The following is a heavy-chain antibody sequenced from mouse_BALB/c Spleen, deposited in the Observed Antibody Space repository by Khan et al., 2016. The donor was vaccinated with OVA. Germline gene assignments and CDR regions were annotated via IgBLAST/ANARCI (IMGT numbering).Heavy chain of an antibody. D-gene: IGHD3-2*01. CDR1: GYTFTTYT. V-gene: IGHV1-4*01. J-gene: IGHJ3*01. Sequence: QVQLKQSGAELARPGASVKMSCKTSGYTFTTYTLHWVKQRPGRSLEWIGYINPSNDYTNYNQKFKDKSTLTADKSSSTAYMQLSSLTSDDSAVYYCARSGQLGLRGGFTYWGQGTLVTVSA. CDR2: INPSNDYT. CDR3: ARSGQLGLRGGFTY.